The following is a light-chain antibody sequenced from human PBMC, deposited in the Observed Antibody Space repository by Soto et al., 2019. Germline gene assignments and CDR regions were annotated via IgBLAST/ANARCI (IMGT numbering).Light chain of an antibody. CDR3: QQYNSYWT. J-gene: IGKJ1*01. V-gene: IGKV1-5*01. CDR1: QSMSSW. CDR2: DAS. Sequence: DGPITQSPSTLSASVGDRVTITCRASQSMSSWLAWYQPKPGKAPKLLIYDASTLESAVPSRFSGSGSGTELTLTIRSLQPDDFATYYCQQYNSYWTFGQGTKVDI.